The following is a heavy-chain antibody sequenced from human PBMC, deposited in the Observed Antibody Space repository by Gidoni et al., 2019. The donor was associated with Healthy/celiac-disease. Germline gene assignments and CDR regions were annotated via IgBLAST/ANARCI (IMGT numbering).Heavy chain of an antibody. CDR1: GGSLSSSSYY. Sequence: QLQLQESGPGLVKPSETLSLTCTVSGGSLSSSSYYWGWIRQPPGKGLEWIGSIYYSGSTYYNPSLKSRVTISVDTSKNQFSLKLSSVTAADTAVYYCARHPSPKLSKWLLHLDAFDIWGQGTMVTVSS. D-gene: IGHD3-3*01. V-gene: IGHV4-39*01. CDR2: IYYSGST. J-gene: IGHJ3*02. CDR3: ARHPSPKLSKWLLHLDAFDI.